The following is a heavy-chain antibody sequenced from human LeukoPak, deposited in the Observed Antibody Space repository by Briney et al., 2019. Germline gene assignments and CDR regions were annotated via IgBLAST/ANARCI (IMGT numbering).Heavy chain of an antibody. CDR3: ARGTYYYDSSGYYYNWFDP. D-gene: IGHD3-22*01. J-gene: IGHJ5*02. CDR1: GFTFSSYW. V-gene: IGHV3-7*04. CDR2: IKQGGSEK. Sequence: GGSLRLSCAASGFTFSSYWMSWVRQAPGKGLEWVANIKQGGSEKYYVDSVKGRFTISRDNAKNSLYLQMNSLKAEGTAVYYCARGTYYYDSSGYYYNWFDPWGQGTLVTVSP.